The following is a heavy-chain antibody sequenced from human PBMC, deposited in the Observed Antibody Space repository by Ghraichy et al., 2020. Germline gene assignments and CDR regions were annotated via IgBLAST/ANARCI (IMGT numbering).Heavy chain of an antibody. CDR3: AKDERWGEMSSGYPGDAFDS. D-gene: IGHD3-22*01. J-gene: IGHJ3*02. CDR2: ISWNSGSI. CDR1: GFTFDDYA. V-gene: IGHV3-9*01. Sequence: SLRLSCAASGFTFDDYAMHWVRQAPGKGLEWVSGISWNSGSIGYADSVKGRFTISRDNAKNSLYLQMNSLRAEDTALYYCAKDERWGEMSSGYPGDAFDSWGQGTMVTVSS.